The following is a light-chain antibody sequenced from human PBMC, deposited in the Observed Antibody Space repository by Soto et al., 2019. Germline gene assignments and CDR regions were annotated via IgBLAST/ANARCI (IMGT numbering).Light chain of an antibody. CDR1: ESIGRW. Sequence: DIQMTQSPSSLSASVGDRVTITCRASESIGRWLAWYQQKPGKAPKLLIYEASSLEGGVPSRFSGRESGTEFALTISSLQPDDFATYYCQQYSSYSWTFGQGTKVDI. V-gene: IGKV1-5*03. J-gene: IGKJ1*01. CDR2: EAS. CDR3: QQYSSYSWT.